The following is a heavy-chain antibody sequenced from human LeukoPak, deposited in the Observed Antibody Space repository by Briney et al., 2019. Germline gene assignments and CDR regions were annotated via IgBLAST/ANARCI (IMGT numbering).Heavy chain of an antibody. CDR2: ISGSGGST. CDR3: AKESTTGTTFDY. V-gene: IGHV3-23*01. Sequence: GGSLRLSCAASGFTFSTYAMSWVRQAPGQGLEWVSAISGSGGSTYYAEAVKGRFTISRDNYKNTLYLQMHGLRAEDTAVYYCAKESTTGTTFDYWGQGTLVTVSS. D-gene: IGHD1-1*01. CDR1: GFTFSTYA. J-gene: IGHJ4*02.